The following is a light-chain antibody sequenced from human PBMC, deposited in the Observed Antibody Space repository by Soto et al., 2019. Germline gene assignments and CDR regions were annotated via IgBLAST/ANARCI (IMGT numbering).Light chain of an antibody. CDR2: GAS. Sequence: EIVLTQSPGTLSLSPGERATLFCRASQSVSSSYLAWYQQKPGQAPRLLIYGASSRATGIPDRFSGSGSGTDFTLTISRLEPEDFAVYYCQQHGSSPPSWTFGQGTKVEIK. CDR3: QQHGSSPPSWT. CDR1: QSVSSSY. V-gene: IGKV3-20*01. J-gene: IGKJ1*01.